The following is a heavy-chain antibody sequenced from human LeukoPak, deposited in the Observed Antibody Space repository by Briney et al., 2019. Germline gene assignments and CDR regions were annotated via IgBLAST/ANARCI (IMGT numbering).Heavy chain of an antibody. CDR2: IYSSGST. J-gene: IGHJ5*02. Sequence: PSETLSLTCAVSGGSISSGGYSWSWIRQPAGKGLEWIGRIYSSGSTNYNPSLKSRVTISVDTSKNQFSLRLSSVTAADTAVYYCARFLGQFDPWGQGTLVTVSS. CDR1: GGSISSGGYS. V-gene: IGHV4-61*02. CDR3: ARFLGQFDP.